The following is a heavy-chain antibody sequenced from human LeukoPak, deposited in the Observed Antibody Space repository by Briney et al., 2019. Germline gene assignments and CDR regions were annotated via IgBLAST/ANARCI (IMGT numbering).Heavy chain of an antibody. J-gene: IGHJ3*02. CDR2: ISRSGSTK. V-gene: IGHV3-11*01. CDR3: ARGKILVEAVSDWAYGDYGDRAFDI. CDR1: GFTFSDYN. D-gene: IGHD4-17*01. Sequence: GGSLRLSCAASGFTFSDYNMRWIRQAPGKGLEWVSSISRSGSTKYYADSVKGRFTISRDNAKNSLFLQMNSLRAEDTAVYYCARGKILVEAVSDWAYGDYGDRAFDIWGQGTMVTVSS.